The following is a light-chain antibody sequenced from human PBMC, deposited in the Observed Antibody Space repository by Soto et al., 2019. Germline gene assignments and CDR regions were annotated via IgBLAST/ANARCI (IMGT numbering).Light chain of an antibody. Sequence: DIQMTQSPSTLSASVGDGVTITCRASQSISTWLAWYQQKPGKAPKLLIYDASTLESGVPSRFSGSGSGTEFTLTISSLQPDDFAVYYCQQYNVWPLTFGGGTKVEIE. J-gene: IGKJ4*01. CDR3: QQYNVWPLT. CDR2: DAS. CDR1: QSISTW. V-gene: IGKV1-5*01.